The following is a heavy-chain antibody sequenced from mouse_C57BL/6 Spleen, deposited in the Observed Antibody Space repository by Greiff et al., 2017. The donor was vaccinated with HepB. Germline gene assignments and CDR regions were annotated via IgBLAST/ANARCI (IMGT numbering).Heavy chain of an antibody. CDR1: GYTFTSYW. J-gene: IGHJ2*01. Sequence: QVQLQQPGAELVKPGASVKLSCKASGYTFTSYWMQWVKQRPGQGLEWIGEIDPSDSYTNYNQKFKGKATLTVDTSSSTAYMQLSSLTSEDSAVYYCARGRSYFDDWGQGTTLTVSS. CDR2: IDPSDSYT. CDR3: ARGRSYFDD. V-gene: IGHV1-50*01.